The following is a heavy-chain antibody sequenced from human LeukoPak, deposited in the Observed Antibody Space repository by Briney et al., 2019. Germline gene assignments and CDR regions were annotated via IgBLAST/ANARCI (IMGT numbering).Heavy chain of an antibody. CDR1: GFTFSSYG. Sequence: RGSLRLSCAASGFTFSSYGMHWVRQAPGKGLEWVAVISYDGSNKYYADSVKGRFTISRDNSKNTLYLQMNSLRAEDTAVYYCARGSGGFDYWGQGTLVTVSS. J-gene: IGHJ4*02. CDR3: ARGSGGFDY. CDR2: ISYDGSNK. D-gene: IGHD3-10*01. V-gene: IGHV3-30*03.